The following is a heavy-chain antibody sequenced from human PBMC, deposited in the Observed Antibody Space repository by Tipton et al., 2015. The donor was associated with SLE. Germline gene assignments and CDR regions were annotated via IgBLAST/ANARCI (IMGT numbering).Heavy chain of an antibody. Sequence: TLSLTCVVSAGSITSDYWIWIRQPAGQGLEWIGRFYTSGSGIPNYNPSLKSRVTISLNTSKNQVSLKLTSVTAADTAVYYCARIRPGHGDPFDFWGQGTLVTVSS. CDR2: FYTSGSGIP. CDR1: AGSITSDY. J-gene: IGHJ4*02. CDR3: ARIRPGHGDPFDF. D-gene: IGHD4-17*01. V-gene: IGHV4-4*07.